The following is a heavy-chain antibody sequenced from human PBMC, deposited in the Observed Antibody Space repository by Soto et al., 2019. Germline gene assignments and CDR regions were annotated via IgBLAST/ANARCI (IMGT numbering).Heavy chain of an antibody. Sequence: GGSLRLSCAASGFTFSSYAMSWVRQAPGKGLEWVSAISGSGGSTYYADSVKGRFTISRDNSKNTLYLQMNSLRAEDTAVYYCASYQQLATNFDYWGQETLVTVSS. CDR1: GFTFSSYA. CDR3: ASYQQLATNFDY. V-gene: IGHV3-23*01. CDR2: ISGSGGST. D-gene: IGHD6-13*01. J-gene: IGHJ4*02.